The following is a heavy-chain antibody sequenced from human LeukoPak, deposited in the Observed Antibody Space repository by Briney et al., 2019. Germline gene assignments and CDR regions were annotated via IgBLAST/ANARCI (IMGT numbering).Heavy chain of an antibody. Sequence: SGTLSLTCAVSGGSILSTNWWSWVRPPPGRGLEWIGGVHLSGASNYNPSLKSRVNMSIDKSRNQLSLELTSVTAADTAMYYCARESGAFSPFGFWGQGTLVTVSS. D-gene: IGHD1-26*01. CDR3: ARESGAFSPFGF. CDR1: GGSILSTNW. CDR2: VHLSGAS. J-gene: IGHJ1*01. V-gene: IGHV4-4*02.